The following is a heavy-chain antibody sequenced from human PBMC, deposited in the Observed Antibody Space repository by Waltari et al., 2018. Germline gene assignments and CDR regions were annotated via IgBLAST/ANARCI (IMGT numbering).Heavy chain of an antibody. J-gene: IGHJ4*02. CDR2: SYYSGST. V-gene: IGHV4-39*01. CDR3: ARHPLYYYDSSGYSPFDY. D-gene: IGHD3-22*01. Sequence: QLQLQESGPGLVKPSETLSLTCTVSVGSLRSSSYYLCWIRQPPWKGLEWSGSSYYSGSTYYNPSLKSRVTISVDTSKNQFSLKLSSVTAADTAVYYCARHPLYYYDSSGYSPFDYWGQGTLVTVSS. CDR1: VGSLRSSSYY.